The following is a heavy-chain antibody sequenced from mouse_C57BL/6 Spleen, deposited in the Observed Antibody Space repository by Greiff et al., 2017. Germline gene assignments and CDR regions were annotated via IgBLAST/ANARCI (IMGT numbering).Heavy chain of an antibody. CDR3: AYYGSSRAWFAY. D-gene: IGHD1-1*01. CDR1: GYTFTDYE. J-gene: IGHJ3*01. Sequence: QVQLQQSGAELVRPGASVTLSCKASGYTFTDYEMHWVKQTPVHGLEWIGAIDPETGGTAYNQKFKGKAILTADKSSSTAYMELRSLTSEDSAVYYCAYYGSSRAWFAYWGQGTLVTVSA. V-gene: IGHV1-15*01. CDR2: IDPETGGT.